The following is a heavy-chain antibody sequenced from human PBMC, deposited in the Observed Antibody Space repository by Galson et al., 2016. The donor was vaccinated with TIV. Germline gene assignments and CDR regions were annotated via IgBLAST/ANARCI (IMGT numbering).Heavy chain of an antibody. D-gene: IGHD3-10*01. CDR2: IIPIFAIA. J-gene: IGHJ4*02. CDR1: GYTFTKYA. V-gene: IGHV1-69*13. CDR3: ARVSDYYGSGSYYNVLGY. Sequence: SVKVSCKASGYTFTKYAMNWVRQAPGQGLEWMGGIIPIFAIAKYAQKFQGRVTITAGESTSTAYMELSSLRSEDTAVYYCARVSDYYGSGSYYNVLGYWGQGTLVTVSS.